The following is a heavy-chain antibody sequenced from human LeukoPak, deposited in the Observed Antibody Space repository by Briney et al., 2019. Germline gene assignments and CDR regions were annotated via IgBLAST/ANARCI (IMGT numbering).Heavy chain of an antibody. V-gene: IGHV3-9*01. CDR2: ISWNSGST. D-gene: IGHD7-27*01. J-gene: IGHJ4*02. Sequence: GGSLRLSCAASGFTFDDCAMHWVRQAPGKGLEWVSGISWNSGSTYYADSVKGRFTISRDNSKNTLYLQMNSLRAEDTAVYYCARDLGPYGEFDYWGQGTLVTVSS. CDR1: GFTFDDCA. CDR3: ARDLGPYGEFDY.